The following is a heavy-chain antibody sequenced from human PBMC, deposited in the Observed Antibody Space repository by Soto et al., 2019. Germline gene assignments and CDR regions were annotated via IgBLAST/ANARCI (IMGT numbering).Heavy chain of an antibody. V-gene: IGHV4-34*01. D-gene: IGHD4-17*01. Sequence: QVQLQQWGAGLLKPSETLSLTCAVYGGSFSGYYWSWIRQPPGKGLEWIGEINHSGSTNYNPSLKSRVTISVDTSKNQFSLKLSSVTAADTAVYFCARDPPGGDYWAGFQYWGQGTLVIVSS. CDR3: ARDPPGGDYWAGFQY. CDR1: GGSFSGYY. J-gene: IGHJ4*02. CDR2: INHSGST.